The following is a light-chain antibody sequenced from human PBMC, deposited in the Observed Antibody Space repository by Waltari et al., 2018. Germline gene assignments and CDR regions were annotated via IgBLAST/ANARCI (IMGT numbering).Light chain of an antibody. V-gene: IGKV4-1*01. CDR1: QSVLYSSNNKNK. CDR2: GAS. CDR3: QQYYSSPLT. Sequence: DIVMTQSPDSLAVSLGERATINCKSSQSVLYSSNNKNKLAWYQQKPGQPPKPLIYGASTRESGVPDRFSGSGSGTDFTLTISSLQAEDVAVYYCQQYYSSPLTFGGGTKVEIK. J-gene: IGKJ4*01.